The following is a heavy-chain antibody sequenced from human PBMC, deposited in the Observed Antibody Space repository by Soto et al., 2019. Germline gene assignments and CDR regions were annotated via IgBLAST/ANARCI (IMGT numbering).Heavy chain of an antibody. CDR2: ISGSGGST. D-gene: IGHD3-22*01. Sequence: GGSLRLSCAASGFTFSSYAMSWVRQAPGKGLEWVSAISGSGGSTYYADSVKGRFTISRDNSKNTLYLQMNSLRAEDTAVYYCAKDIMSSGYYDSSGYYLPIDYWGQGTLVTVSS. J-gene: IGHJ4*02. CDR1: GFTFSSYA. V-gene: IGHV3-23*01. CDR3: AKDIMSSGYYDSSGYYLPIDY.